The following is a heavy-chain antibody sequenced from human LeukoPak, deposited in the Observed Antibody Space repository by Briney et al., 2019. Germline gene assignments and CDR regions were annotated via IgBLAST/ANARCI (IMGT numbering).Heavy chain of an antibody. CDR3: ARVTYYDFWSGSLNWFDP. V-gene: IGHV4-39*07. CDR1: GGSISSSSYY. D-gene: IGHD3-3*01. Sequence: SETLSLTCTVSGGSISSSSYYWGWIRQPPGKGLEWIGSIYYSGSTYYNPSLKSRVTISVDTSKNQFSLKLSSVTAADTAVYYCARVTYYDFWSGSLNWFDPWGQGTLVTVSS. J-gene: IGHJ5*02. CDR2: IYYSGST.